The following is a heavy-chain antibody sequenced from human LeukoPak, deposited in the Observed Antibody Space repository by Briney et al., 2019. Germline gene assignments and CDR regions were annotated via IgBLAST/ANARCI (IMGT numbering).Heavy chain of an antibody. D-gene: IGHD3-22*01. J-gene: IGHJ4*02. V-gene: IGHV1-2*02. CDR3: ATDLGDSRGYYYFDY. CDR2: INPNSGGT. CDR1: GYTLTGYY. Sequence: ASVRVSCKASGYTLTGYYMHWVRQAPGQGLEWMGWINPNSGGTNYAQKFQGRVTMTRDTSISTAYMELSRLRSDDTAVYYCATDLGDSRGYYYFDYWGQGTLVTVSS.